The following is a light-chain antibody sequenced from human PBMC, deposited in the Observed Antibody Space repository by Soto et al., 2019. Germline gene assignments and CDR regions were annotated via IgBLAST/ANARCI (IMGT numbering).Light chain of an antibody. CDR1: QSIGKH. J-gene: IGKJ5*01. Sequence: DIQMTQSPSSLSASVGDRVTITCRASQSIGKHLNWYQQKPGKAPKFLIYSVSSLQSGVPSRFSGSGSGTDFTLTIISLQPEDFATYYCQQGYTSSITFGQGTRLEIK. V-gene: IGKV1-39*01. CDR3: QQGYTSSIT. CDR2: SVS.